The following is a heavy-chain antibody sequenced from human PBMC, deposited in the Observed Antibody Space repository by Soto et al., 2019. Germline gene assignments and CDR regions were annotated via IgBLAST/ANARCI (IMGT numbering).Heavy chain of an antibody. CDR3: ARRGPGTYFDY. CDR2: ISGSGDST. V-gene: IGHV3-23*01. D-gene: IGHD6-13*01. Sequence: PGGSLRLSCAASGSTLSSYAMNWVRQAPGKGLEWVSVISGSGDSTYYADSVKGRFTISRDNSKNTLYLQMNSLRAEDTAVYYCARRGPGTYFDYWGQGTLVTVSS. CDR1: GSTLSSYA. J-gene: IGHJ4*02.